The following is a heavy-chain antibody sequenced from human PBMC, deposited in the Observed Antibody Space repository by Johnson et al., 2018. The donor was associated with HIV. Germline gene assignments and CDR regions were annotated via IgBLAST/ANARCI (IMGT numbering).Heavy chain of an antibody. J-gene: IGHJ3*01. Sequence: VQLVESGGGVVQPGGSLRLSCAASGFTFSNYGMHWVRQAPGKGLEWVAFIRYDGSNKYYADSVKGRFTISRDNAKNSLYLQMNSLGAEDTAYDYCASEGWGSVSYVRFAFDVWGQGTMVTVAS. D-gene: IGHD1-26*01. CDR2: IRYDGSNK. CDR3: ASEGWGSVSYVRFAFDV. V-gene: IGHV3-30*02. CDR1: GFTFSNYG.